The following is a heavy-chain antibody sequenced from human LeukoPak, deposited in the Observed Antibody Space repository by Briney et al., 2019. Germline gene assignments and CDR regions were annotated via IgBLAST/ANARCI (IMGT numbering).Heavy chain of an antibody. CDR2: ISSSSSTI. J-gene: IGHJ3*02. CDR1: GFTFSSYS. D-gene: IGHD3-3*01. CDR3: ARSDSYYDFWSGYSSDAFDI. V-gene: IGHV3-48*02. Sequence: GGSLRLSCAASGFTFSSYSMNWVRQAPGKGLEWVSYISSSSSTIYYADSVKGRFTISRDNAKNSLYLQMNSLRDEDTAVYCCARSDSYYDFWSGYSSDAFDIWGQGTVVTVSS.